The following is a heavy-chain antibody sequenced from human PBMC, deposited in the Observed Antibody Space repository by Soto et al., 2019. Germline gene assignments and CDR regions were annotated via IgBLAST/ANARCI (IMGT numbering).Heavy chain of an antibody. V-gene: IGHV1-69*06. CDR2: IIPIFGSA. J-gene: IGHJ4*02. CDR3: ARGPSDTPEGYCSGGSCYSRDY. Sequence: QVQLVQSGAEVGKPGSSVKVPCKASGGSFSTYALSWVRQAPGQGLEWMGGIIPIFGSATYAQKFQGRVTMTRNTSISTAYMELSSLRSEDTAVYYCARGPSDTPEGYCSGGSCYSRDYWGQGTLVTVSS. CDR1: GGSFSTYA. D-gene: IGHD2-15*01.